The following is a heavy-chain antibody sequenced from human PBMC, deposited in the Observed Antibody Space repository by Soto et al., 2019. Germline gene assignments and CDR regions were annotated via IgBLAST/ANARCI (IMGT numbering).Heavy chain of an antibody. D-gene: IGHD1-26*01. CDR3: AKSQSGSFFAAFDL. V-gene: IGHV3-23*01. CDR2: IFGSGITT. Sequence: PGGSLRLSCAASGFNFSSDVMNWVRQTPGKGLEWVASIFGSGITTYYADSVKGRLTISRDNSKNTLHLQLNSLRAEDTALYYCAKSQSGSFFAAFDLWGQGSLVTVSS. J-gene: IGHJ3*01. CDR1: GFNFSSDV.